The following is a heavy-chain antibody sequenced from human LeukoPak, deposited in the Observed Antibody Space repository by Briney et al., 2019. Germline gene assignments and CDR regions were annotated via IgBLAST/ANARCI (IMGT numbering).Heavy chain of an antibody. V-gene: IGHV3-74*01. J-gene: IGHJ4*02. CDR1: GFTFSTYC. Sequence: GGSLRLSCAASGFTFSTYCMHWVRQAPGKGPMWVSRICPDGTVTNYADPVKARFIISRDNARNTVYLQMNSLRVEDTAVYYCVRDFRSADYWGQGTLVTVSS. CDR3: VRDFRSADY. CDR2: ICPDGTVT.